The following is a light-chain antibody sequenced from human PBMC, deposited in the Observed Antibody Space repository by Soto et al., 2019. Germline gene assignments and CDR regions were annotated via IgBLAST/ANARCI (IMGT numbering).Light chain of an antibody. V-gene: IGKV3-20*01. J-gene: IGKJ2*01. Sequence: EIVLTQSPGTLSLSPGDRATLSCRASQSINSNYLAWYQQKPGQAPRLLIYGASSRATGIPDRFSGSGSGTDFTLTISRLEPEDFAVYYCQQYGSSPRTFGRGTKLEIK. CDR3: QQYGSSPRT. CDR1: QSINSNY. CDR2: GAS.